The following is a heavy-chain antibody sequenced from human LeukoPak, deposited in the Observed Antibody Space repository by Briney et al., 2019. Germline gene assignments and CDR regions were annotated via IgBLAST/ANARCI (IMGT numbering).Heavy chain of an antibody. CDR3: ARVRWDGYYYYYGMDV. V-gene: IGHV4-34*01. Sequence: SETLSLTCAVYGGSFSGYYWSWIRQPPGKGLEWIGEINHSGSTNYNPSLKSRVTISVDTSKNQFSLKLSSVTAADTAVYYCARVRWDGYYYYYGMDVWGQGTTVTVSS. D-gene: IGHD1-26*01. CDR2: INHSGST. J-gene: IGHJ6*02. CDR1: GGSFSGYY.